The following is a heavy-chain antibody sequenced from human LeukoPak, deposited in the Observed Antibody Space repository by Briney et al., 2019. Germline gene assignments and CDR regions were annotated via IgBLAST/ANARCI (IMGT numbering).Heavy chain of an antibody. Sequence: PSETLSLTCTVSGGSISSTNYYWAWIRQPPGRGLEWIGYIYYSGTSNYNPSLKSRVAISVDTSKNQFSLKLSSVTAADTAVYFCARGSLKGAAGTPGLDYWGQGTLVTVSS. V-gene: IGHV4-61*05. D-gene: IGHD6-13*01. J-gene: IGHJ4*02. CDR1: GGSISSTNYY. CDR2: IYYSGTS. CDR3: ARGSLKGAAGTPGLDY.